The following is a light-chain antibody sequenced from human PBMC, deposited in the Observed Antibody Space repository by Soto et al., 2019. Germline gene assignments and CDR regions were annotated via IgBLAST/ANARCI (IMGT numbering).Light chain of an antibody. Sequence: DIQMTQSPSTLSASAGDRVPITCRASQNIDMYLAWYQQKPGQAPRLLIYRASSLQSGVPSRFSGSGSGTEFTLTISSLQPDDFATYYCQQSITYPLTFGQGTKVHIK. V-gene: IGKV1-5*03. J-gene: IGKJ1*01. CDR3: QQSITYPLT. CDR2: RAS. CDR1: QNIDMY.